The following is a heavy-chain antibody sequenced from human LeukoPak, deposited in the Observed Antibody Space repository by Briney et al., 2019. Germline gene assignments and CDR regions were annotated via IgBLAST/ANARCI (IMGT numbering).Heavy chain of an antibody. CDR1: GLSFSGYY. CDR2: IHHSGIT. J-gene: IGHJ6*03. V-gene: IGHV4-34*01. CDR3: ARDRKYYSHMDV. D-gene: IGHD1-14*01. Sequence: SETLSLTCAVYGLSFSGYYWTWIRQTPGKGLEWIGEIHHSGITDYNPSLRSRVTISADTSKHQFSLQLSSLTAADTAVYYCARDRKYYSHMDVWGKGTTVTVSS.